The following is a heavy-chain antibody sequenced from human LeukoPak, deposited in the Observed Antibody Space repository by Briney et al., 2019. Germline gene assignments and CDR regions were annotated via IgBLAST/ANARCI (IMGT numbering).Heavy chain of an antibody. CDR3: TRGVPGDY. V-gene: IGHV3-48*03. CDR2: ISPSGNTI. J-gene: IGHJ4*02. CDR1: GFTFSSYE. D-gene: IGHD1-1*01. Sequence: GRSLRLSCAASGFTFSSYEMNWVRQGPGKGLEWVSYISPSGNTIYYADSVKGRFTISRDNAWNTLSLQMNSLRAEDTALYYCTRGVPGDYWGQGTQVTVSS.